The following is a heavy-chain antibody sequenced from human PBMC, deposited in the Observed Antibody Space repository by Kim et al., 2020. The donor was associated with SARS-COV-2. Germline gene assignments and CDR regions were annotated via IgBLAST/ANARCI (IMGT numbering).Heavy chain of an antibody. J-gene: IGHJ6*02. Sequence: KGRFTISRDNAKNSLYLQMNSLRAEDTAVYYCAREGGSSSPYYYYYGMDVWGQGTTVTVSS. D-gene: IGHD6-6*01. V-gene: IGHV3-11*06. CDR3: AREGGSSSPYYYYYGMDV.